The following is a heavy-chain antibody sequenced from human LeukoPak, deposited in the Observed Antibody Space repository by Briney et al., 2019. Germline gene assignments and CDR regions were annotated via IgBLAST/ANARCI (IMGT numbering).Heavy chain of an antibody. CDR2: FFYTGST. CDR3: ARGYGIAAADWFVP. J-gene: IGHJ5*02. CDR1: GGSVISGSYF. D-gene: IGHD6-13*01. Sequence: SETLSLTCSVSGGSVISGSYFWSWIRQPPGKGLEWIGYFFYTGSTNYNPSLKSRVTISVDTSKNYFSLKLRSVTAADTAVYFCARGYGIAAADWFVPWAQGTLVTVSS. V-gene: IGHV4-61*03.